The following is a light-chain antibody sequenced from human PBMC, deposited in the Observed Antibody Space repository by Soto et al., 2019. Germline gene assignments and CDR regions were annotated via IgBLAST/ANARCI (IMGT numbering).Light chain of an antibody. CDR1: QSICSS. Sequence: EIVMTQSPATLSVSPGERVTLSCRASQSICSSFAWYQQKPGQAPSLLMFGTSTRATGIPARFSCSGSGTEFTITISSLQSEDFAVYYCQQYNTWSSITFGQGTRLEIK. CDR3: QQYNTWSSIT. V-gene: IGKV3-15*01. CDR2: GTS. J-gene: IGKJ5*01.